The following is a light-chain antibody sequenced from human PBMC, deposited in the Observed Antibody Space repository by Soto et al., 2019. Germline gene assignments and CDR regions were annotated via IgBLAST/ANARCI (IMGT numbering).Light chain of an antibody. J-gene: IGKJ1*01. CDR1: QSISSY. CDR3: QQSYSTPWT. CDR2: AAS. V-gene: IGKV1-39*01. Sequence: DIQMTQSPSSLSASVGDRVTITCRASQSISSYLNWYQQKPGKAPMLLIYAASSLQSGVPSRFSGSGSGTDFTLTISSLKPEDFATYYCQQSYSTPWTFGQGTKVEIK.